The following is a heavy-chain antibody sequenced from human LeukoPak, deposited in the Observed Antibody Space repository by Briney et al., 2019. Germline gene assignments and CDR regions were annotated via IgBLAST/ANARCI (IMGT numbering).Heavy chain of an antibody. D-gene: IGHD6-13*01. J-gene: IGHJ4*02. CDR2: ISSSGSTI. Sequence: PGGSLRLSCAASGFTFSSYEMNWVRQAPGKGLEWVSYISSSGSTIYYADSVKGRFTISRDNAKNSLYLQMNSLRAEDTAVYYCARGITPGIAAAGIDYWGQGTLVTVSS. CDR3: ARGITPGIAAAGIDY. CDR1: GFTFSSYE. V-gene: IGHV3-48*03.